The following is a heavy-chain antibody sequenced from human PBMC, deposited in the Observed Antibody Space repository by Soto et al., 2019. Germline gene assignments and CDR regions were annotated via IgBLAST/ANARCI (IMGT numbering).Heavy chain of an antibody. V-gene: IGHV1-3*01. CDR1: GYTFTSYA. CDR3: AREYSSSRPYYYYYYLDV. D-gene: IGHD6-13*01. CDR2: INAGNGNT. J-gene: IGHJ6*03. Sequence: ASVKVSCKASGYTFTSYAMHWVRQAPGQRLEWMGWINAGNGNTKYSQKFQGRVTITRDTSASTAYMELSSLRSEDTAVYYCAREYSSSRPYYYYYYLDVWGKGTTVTVSS.